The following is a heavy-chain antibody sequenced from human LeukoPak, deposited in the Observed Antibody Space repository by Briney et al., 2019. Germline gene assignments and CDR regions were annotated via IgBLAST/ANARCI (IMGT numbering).Heavy chain of an antibody. D-gene: IGHD3-10*01. V-gene: IGHV3-7*04. CDR2: IKPDGGEK. CDR1: GFTFSTYW. CDR3: VRATGRGPGGHFDY. J-gene: IGHJ4*02. Sequence: PGGSLRLSCAASGFTFSTYWMTWVRQAPGKGLQWVANIKPDGGEKYYVDSVKGRFIISRDNAKNSLYLQMNSLRGDDTAVYYCVRATGRGPGGHFDYWGQGTLVTVSS.